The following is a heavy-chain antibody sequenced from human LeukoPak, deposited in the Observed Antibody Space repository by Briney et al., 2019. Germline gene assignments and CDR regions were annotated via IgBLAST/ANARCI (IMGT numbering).Heavy chain of an antibody. CDR1: GYTFTGYY. CDR2: INPNSGGT. CDR3: ARGPHWDPHFDY. Sequence: PGGSLRLSCAASGYTFTGYYMHWVRQAPGQGLEWMGWINPNSGGTNYAQKFLGRVTMTRDTSISTAYMELSRLRSDDTAVYYCARGPHWDPHFDYWGQGTLVTVSS. J-gene: IGHJ4*02. D-gene: IGHD7-27*01. V-gene: IGHV1-2*02.